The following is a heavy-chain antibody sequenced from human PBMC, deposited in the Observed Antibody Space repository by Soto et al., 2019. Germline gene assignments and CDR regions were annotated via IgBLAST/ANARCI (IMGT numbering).Heavy chain of an antibody. CDR1: GGSISSYY. D-gene: IGHD4-17*01. J-gene: IGHJ4*02. CDR2: IYYSGST. Sequence: SETLSLTCTVSGGSISSYYWSWIRQPPGKGLEWIGYIYYSGSTNYNPSLKSRVTISVDTSKNQFSLKLSSVTAADTAVYYCARSGIYHDYGDHFDYWGQGTLVTVSS. CDR3: ARSGIYHDYGDHFDY. V-gene: IGHV4-59*08.